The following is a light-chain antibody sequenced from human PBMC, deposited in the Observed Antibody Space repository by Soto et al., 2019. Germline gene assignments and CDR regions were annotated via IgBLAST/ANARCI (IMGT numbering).Light chain of an antibody. Sequence: QSVLAQSPSASGSPGQSVTISCTGTSSDIGGYNSVSWCQQHPGKAPKVMIYDVTKRPSGVPDRFSGSKSGNTASLTVSALQAEDEADYYCSSYTDRKNLVFGTGTKVTVL. CDR3: SSYTDRKNLV. CDR1: SSDIGGYNS. J-gene: IGLJ1*01. V-gene: IGLV2-8*01. CDR2: DVT.